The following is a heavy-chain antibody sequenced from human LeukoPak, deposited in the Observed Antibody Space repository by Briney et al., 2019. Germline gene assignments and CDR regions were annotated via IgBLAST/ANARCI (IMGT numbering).Heavy chain of an antibody. D-gene: IGHD3-10*01. V-gene: IGHV4-59*01. CDR3: ARAPPYYYGSGSSNWFDP. Sequence: PSETLSLTCTVSGGSISSYYWSWIRQPPGKGLEWIGYIYYSGSINYNPSLKSRVTISVDTSKNQFSLKLSSVTAADTAVYYCARAPPYYYGSGSSNWFDPWGQGTLVTVSS. CDR2: IYYSGSI. CDR1: GGSISSYY. J-gene: IGHJ5*02.